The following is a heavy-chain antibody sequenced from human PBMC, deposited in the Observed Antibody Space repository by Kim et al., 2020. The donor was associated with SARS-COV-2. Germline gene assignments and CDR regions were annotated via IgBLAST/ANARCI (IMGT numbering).Heavy chain of an antibody. Sequence: RVTISVDTSKNQFSLKLSSVTAADTAVYYCARGVWLGYSPTLYYYYGMDVWGQGTTVTVSS. D-gene: IGHD2-15*01. CDR3: ARGVWLGYSPTLYYYYGMDV. V-gene: IGHV4-34*01. J-gene: IGHJ6*02.